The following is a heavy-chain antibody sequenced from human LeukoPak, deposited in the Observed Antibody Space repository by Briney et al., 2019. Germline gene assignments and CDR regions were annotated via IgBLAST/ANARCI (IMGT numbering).Heavy chain of an antibody. CDR3: ARASLGV. D-gene: IGHD2-2*01. CDR1: GYTFTGYY. V-gene: IGHV1-2*02. Sequence: ASVKVSCKASGYTFTGYYIHWVRQAPGQGLEWMGWINPNSGGTNYAQKFQGRVTMTRDTSISTAYMELGSLRSDDTAIYFCARASLGVWGQGTLVTVSS. CDR2: INPNSGGT. J-gene: IGHJ4*02.